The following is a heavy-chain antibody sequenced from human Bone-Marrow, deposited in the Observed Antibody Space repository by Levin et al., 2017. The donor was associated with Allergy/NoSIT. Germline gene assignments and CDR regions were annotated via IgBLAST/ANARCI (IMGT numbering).Heavy chain of an antibody. Sequence: SCAASGFTFSNAWMSWVRQAPGRGLECVGRIKSKTDGGTTHYAAPVHGRFTISRDDSKNTLFLQMNSLKTEDTAVYYCMEELWSNWGPGTLVTVSS. CDR2: IKSKTDGGTT. D-gene: IGHD1-26*01. J-gene: IGHJ4*02. CDR3: MEELWSN. CDR1: GFTFSNAW. V-gene: IGHV3-15*01.